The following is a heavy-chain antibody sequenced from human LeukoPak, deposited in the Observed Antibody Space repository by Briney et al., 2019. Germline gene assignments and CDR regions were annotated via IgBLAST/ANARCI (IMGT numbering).Heavy chain of an antibody. CDR1: GYTFTSYA. CDR2: INTGNNNT. D-gene: IGHD3-10*01. J-gene: IGHJ4*02. Sequence: ASVKVSCKASGYTFTSYAMHWVRQAPGQSLEWMGWINTGNNNTKYSQEFQGRVTITRDTSASTAYMELSSLRSEDMAVYYCAKDQGLWSIDYWGQGTLVTVSS. CDR3: AKDQGLWSIDY. V-gene: IGHV1-3*03.